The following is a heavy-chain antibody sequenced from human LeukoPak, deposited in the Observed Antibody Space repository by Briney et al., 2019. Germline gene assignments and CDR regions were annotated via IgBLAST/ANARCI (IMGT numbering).Heavy chain of an antibody. D-gene: IGHD3-3*01. CDR2: INHSGGT. V-gene: IGHV4-34*01. CDR1: GGSFSDYY. J-gene: IGHJ5*02. CDR3: ARGPRRGDFWSGYFLCGFDP. Sequence: KTSETLSLTCAVYGGSFSDYYWGWIRQPPGKGLEWIGEINHSGGTNYNPSLKSRVTISVDTSKNQFSLKLSSVTAADTAVYYCARGPRRGDFWSGYFLCGFDPWGQGTLVTVSS.